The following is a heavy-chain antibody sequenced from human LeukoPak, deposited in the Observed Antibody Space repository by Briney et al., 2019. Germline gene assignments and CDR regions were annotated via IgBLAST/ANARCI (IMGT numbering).Heavy chain of an antibody. D-gene: IGHD6-13*01. V-gene: IGHV4-34*01. CDR1: GGSFSGYY. J-gene: IGHJ4*02. Sequence: SETLSLTRAVYGGSFSGYYWSWIRQPPGKGLEWIGEINHSENTNYNPSLKSRVTISVDTSKNQFSLKLSSVTAADTAVYYCARGRSIAAAGLFGYWGQGTLVTVSS. CDR3: ARGRSIAAAGLFGY. CDR2: INHSENT.